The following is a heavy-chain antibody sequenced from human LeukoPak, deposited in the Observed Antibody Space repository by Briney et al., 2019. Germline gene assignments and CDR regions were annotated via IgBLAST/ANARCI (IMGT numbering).Heavy chain of an antibody. Sequence: AETLSLTCAVYGGSFSNYYWSWIRQPPGKGLEWIGGVTHSGSTNYNPSLKSRVTISVDTSKNQFSLKLSSVTAADTAVYYCARDEAAFDLWGQGTLF. J-gene: IGHJ3*01. CDR1: GGSFSNYY. V-gene: IGHV4-34*01. CDR3: ARDEAAFDL. CDR2: VTHSGST.